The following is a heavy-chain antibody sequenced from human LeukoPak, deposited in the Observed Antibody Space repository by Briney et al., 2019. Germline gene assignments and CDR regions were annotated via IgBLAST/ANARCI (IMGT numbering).Heavy chain of an antibody. CDR3: ARASYSYDINGWVPFDY. D-gene: IGHD3-22*01. Sequence: SETLSLTCTVSGNSISSGDNYWSWIRQPAGKGLEWIGRIYTSGSTNYNPSLKSRVTISGDTSKNQFSLRLSSVTTADTAVYYCARASYSYDINGWVPFDYWGQGTLVTVSS. J-gene: IGHJ4*02. CDR1: GNSISSGDNY. V-gene: IGHV4-61*02. CDR2: IYTSGST.